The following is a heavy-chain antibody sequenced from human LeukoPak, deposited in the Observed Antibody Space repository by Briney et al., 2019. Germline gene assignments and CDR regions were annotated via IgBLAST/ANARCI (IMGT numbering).Heavy chain of an antibody. CDR1: SASISSDSLY. D-gene: IGHD3-22*01. J-gene: IGHJ4*02. V-gene: IGHV4-61*02. CDR3: ARSPDYDSTGYDY. CDR2: VYTSGTT. Sequence: SQTLSLTCTVSSASISSDSLYWNWIRQPAGKGLEWIGRVYTSGTTNYNPSLESRVTISVDSSRNHFSLKLSSVTAADTAVYYCARSPDYDSTGYDYWGQGTLVTVSS.